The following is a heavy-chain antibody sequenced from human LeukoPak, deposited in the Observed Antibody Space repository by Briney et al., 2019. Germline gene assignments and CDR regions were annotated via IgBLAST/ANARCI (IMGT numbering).Heavy chain of an antibody. CDR2: IYYSGST. CDR3: ARERGYESLNWFDP. V-gene: IGHV4-31*03. Sequence: PSQTLSLTCTVSGGSISSGGYYWSWIRQHPGKGLEWIGYIYYSGSTYYNPSLKSRVTISVDTSKNQFSLKLSSVTAADTAVYYCARERGYESLNWFDPWGQGTLVTVSS. D-gene: IGHD5-12*01. J-gene: IGHJ5*02. CDR1: GGSISSGGYY.